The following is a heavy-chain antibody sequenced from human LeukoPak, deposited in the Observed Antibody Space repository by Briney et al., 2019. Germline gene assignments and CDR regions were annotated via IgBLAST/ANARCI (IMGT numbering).Heavy chain of an antibody. Sequence: PSETLSLTCTVSGDSISTSNSYWGWIRQPPGKGLEWIGEINHSGSTNYNPSLKSRVTISVDTSKNQFSLKLSSVTAADTAVYYCARQFHRAGSYYGSGSYYITDYWGQGTLVTVSS. CDR1: GDSISTSNSY. CDR3: ARQFHRAGSYYGSGSYYITDY. D-gene: IGHD3-10*01. V-gene: IGHV4-39*01. CDR2: INHSGST. J-gene: IGHJ4*02.